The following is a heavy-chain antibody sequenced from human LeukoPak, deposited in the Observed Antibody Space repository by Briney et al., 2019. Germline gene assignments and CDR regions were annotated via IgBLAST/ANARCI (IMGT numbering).Heavy chain of an antibody. CDR2: INPSGGST. D-gene: IGHD3-3*01. CDR3: ARDGRFISGYYDFWSGYPKGYGMDV. J-gene: IGHJ6*02. V-gene: IGHV1-46*01. Sequence: ASVKVSCKASGYTFTSYYMHWVRQAPGQGLEWMGIINPSGGSTSYAQKFQGRVTMTRDTSTSTVYMELSSLRSEDTAVYYCARDGRFISGYYDFWSGYPKGYGMDVWGQGTTVTVSS. CDR1: GYTFTSYY.